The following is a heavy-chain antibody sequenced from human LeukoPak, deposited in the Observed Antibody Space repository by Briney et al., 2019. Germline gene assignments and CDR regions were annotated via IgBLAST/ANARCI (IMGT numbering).Heavy chain of an antibody. CDR1: GGTFSSYA. J-gene: IGHJ6*02. D-gene: IGHD3-3*01. Sequence: SVKVSCEASGGTFSSYAISWVRQAPGQGLEWMGGIIPIFGTANYAQKFQGRVTITADESTSTAYMELSSLRSEDTAVYYCAGTITYYDFWSGYYGMDVWGQGTTVTVSS. CDR3: AGTITYYDFWSGYYGMDV. V-gene: IGHV1-69*01. CDR2: IIPIFGTA.